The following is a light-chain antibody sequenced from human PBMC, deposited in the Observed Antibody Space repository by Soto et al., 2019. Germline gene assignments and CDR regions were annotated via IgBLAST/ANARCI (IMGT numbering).Light chain of an antibody. CDR3: QQYYSSPLT. J-gene: IGKJ4*01. CDR2: WAS. Sequence: DIVMTQSPDSLAVSLGERATINYKSSPSVLYSSNNKNYLAWYQQKPGQTPKLLIYWASTRASGVPDRFSGSGSGTDFTLTISSLQAEDVAAYYCQQYYSSPLTFGGGTKVDIK. CDR1: PSVLYSSNNKNY. V-gene: IGKV4-1*01.